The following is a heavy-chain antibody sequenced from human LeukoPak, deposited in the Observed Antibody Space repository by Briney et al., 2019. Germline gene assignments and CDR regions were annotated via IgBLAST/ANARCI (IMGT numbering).Heavy chain of an antibody. J-gene: IGHJ3*02. CDR1: GYDFISYG. CDR2: ISAYTGNT. CDR3: AIFRFFTAFDI. V-gene: IGHV1-18*01. Sequence: ASVKVSCKASGYDFISYGVDWVRQAPGQGLEWMGWISAYTGNTNYAQKLQGRVAMTTDTSTSTAYMELRSLGSDDTAMYYCAIFRFFTAFDIWGQGTMVTVSS. D-gene: IGHD3-3*01.